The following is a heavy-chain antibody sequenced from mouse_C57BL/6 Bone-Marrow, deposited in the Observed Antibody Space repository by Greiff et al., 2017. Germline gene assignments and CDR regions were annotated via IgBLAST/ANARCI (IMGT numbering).Heavy chain of an antibody. J-gene: IGHJ1*03. Sequence: QVQLQQPGAELVKPGASVKLSCKASCYTFTSYWMHWVKQRPGQGLEWIGMIHPNSGSTNYNEKFKSKATLTVDKSSSTAYMQLSSLTSEDSAVYYCARYGKGDWYFDVWGTGTTVTVSS. CDR3: ARYGKGDWYFDV. CDR2: IHPNSGST. CDR1: CYTFTSYW. D-gene: IGHD2-10*02. V-gene: IGHV1-64*01.